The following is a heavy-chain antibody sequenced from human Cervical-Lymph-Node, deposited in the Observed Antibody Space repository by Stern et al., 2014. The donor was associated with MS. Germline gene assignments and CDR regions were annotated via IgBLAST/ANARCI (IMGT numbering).Heavy chain of an antibody. CDR1: GYTLTNYP. CDR2: INTNTGNS. CDR3: ARDFVDTVMITRSDYLDS. V-gene: IGHV7-4-1*02. J-gene: IGHJ4*02. Sequence: QVQLVQSGSELKEPGASVKVSCKASGYTLTNYPMNWVRQAPGQGLEWMGWINTNTGNSTYAQGFTGRFVFSLDTSVSTAYLHISSLKAEDTAVYYCARDFVDTVMITRSDYLDSWGQGTLVTVSS. D-gene: IGHD5-18*01.